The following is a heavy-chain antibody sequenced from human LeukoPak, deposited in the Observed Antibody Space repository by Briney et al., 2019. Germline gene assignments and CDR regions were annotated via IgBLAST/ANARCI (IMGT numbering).Heavy chain of an antibody. D-gene: IGHD2-21*02. V-gene: IGHV3-23*01. CDR2: ISGSGGST. Sequence: GGSLRLSCAASGFTFSSYAMSWVRQAPGKGLEWVSAISGSGGSTYYADSVKGRFTISRDNSKNTLYLQMNSLRAEDTAVYYCAKALAYCGGGCYSTIDYWGQGTLVTVSS. CDR1: GFTFSSYA. CDR3: AKALAYCGGGCYSTIDY. J-gene: IGHJ4*02.